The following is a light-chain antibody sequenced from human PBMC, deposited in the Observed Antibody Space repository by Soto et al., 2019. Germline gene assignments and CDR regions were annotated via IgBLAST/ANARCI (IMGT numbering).Light chain of an antibody. Sequence: EIVMTQSPATLSVSPGERATLSCRSSQSVSSNLVWYQQKPGQAPRLLIYETSTRATGVPARFSGSGSGTEFTVTISSLQSEDFAIYYCQQYDIWPPYTFGQGTKVDIK. CDR2: ETS. CDR3: QQYDIWPPYT. J-gene: IGKJ2*01. CDR1: QSVSSN. V-gene: IGKV3-15*01.